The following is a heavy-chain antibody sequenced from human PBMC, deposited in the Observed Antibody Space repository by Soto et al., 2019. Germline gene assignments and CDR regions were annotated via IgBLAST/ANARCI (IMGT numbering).Heavy chain of an antibody. CDR1: GFTFSSYE. Sequence: EVQLVESGGGLEQPGGSLRLSCAASGFTFSSYEMNWVRQAPGKGLEWVSYVGTSGNTKYYADSVKGRFTISRDSAKNSLYLQMNSLRAEDTAVYYCARGLEYYFEPGVFDIWGQGTMVTVSS. CDR2: VGTSGNTK. CDR3: ARGLEYYFEPGVFDI. D-gene: IGHD3-22*01. J-gene: IGHJ3*02. V-gene: IGHV3-48*03.